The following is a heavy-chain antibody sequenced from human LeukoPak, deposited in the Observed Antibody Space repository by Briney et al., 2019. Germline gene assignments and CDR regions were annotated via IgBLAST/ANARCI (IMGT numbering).Heavy chain of an antibody. CDR1: GFTVSNYW. V-gene: IGHV3-7*01. CDR2: IKQDGSEK. D-gene: IGHD6-6*01. CDR3: ARAGAYSSSSPAGL. Sequence: GGSLRLSCAASGFTVSNYWMSWVRQAPGKGLEWVANIKQDGSEKYYVDSVKGRFTISRDNAKSSVYLQMNGLRAEDPAVYYCARAGAYSSSSPAGLWGQGPLVTVSS. J-gene: IGHJ4*02.